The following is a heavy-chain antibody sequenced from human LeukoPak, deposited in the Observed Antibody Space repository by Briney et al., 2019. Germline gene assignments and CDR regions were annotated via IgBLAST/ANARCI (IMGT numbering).Heavy chain of an antibody. D-gene: IGHD5-12*01. Sequence: PGGSLTLSCAASGFTFSSYAMSWVRQAPGKGLEWVSAISGSGGSRYYADSVKGRFTISRDNSKNTLYLQMSSLRAEDTAVYYCAKDGGRYSGYDNAFDIWGQGTMVTVSS. CDR2: ISGSGGSR. V-gene: IGHV3-23*01. J-gene: IGHJ3*02. CDR3: AKDGGRYSGYDNAFDI. CDR1: GFTFSSYA.